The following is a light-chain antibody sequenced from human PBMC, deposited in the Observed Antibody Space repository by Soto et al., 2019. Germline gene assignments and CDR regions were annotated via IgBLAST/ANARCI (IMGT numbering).Light chain of an antibody. CDR2: GAS. CDR1: LSVSSN. CDR3: QQYNNWPPWYT. Sequence: ETVMTQSPATLSVSPGERATLSCRASLSVSSNFAWYQQKPGQAPRLLIYGASTRATGIPARFSGSGSGTEFTLTISSLQSEDFAVYYCQQYNNWPPWYTFGQGTKLEIK. V-gene: IGKV3-15*01. J-gene: IGKJ2*01.